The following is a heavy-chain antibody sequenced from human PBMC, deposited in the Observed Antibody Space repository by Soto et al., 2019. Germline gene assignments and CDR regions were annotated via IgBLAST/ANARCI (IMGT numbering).Heavy chain of an antibody. CDR1: GGSISSGDYY. Sequence: QVQLQESGPGLVKPSQTLSLTCTVSGGSISSGDYYWSWIRQHPGKGLEWNGYIYYSGSTYYNPALKRRVTISVDTSKNQFSLKLSSVTAADTAVYYCAGGEYYDSSGYVPDYWGQGTLVNVSS. CDR2: IYYSGST. J-gene: IGHJ4*02. V-gene: IGHV4-30-4*01. CDR3: AGGEYYDSSGYVPDY. D-gene: IGHD3-22*01.